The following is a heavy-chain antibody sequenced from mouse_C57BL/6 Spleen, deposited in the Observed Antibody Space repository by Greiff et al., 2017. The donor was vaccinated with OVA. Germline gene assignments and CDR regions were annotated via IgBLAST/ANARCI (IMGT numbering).Heavy chain of an antibody. CDR1: GFTFSSYA. Sequence: DVKLVESGEGLVKPGGSLKLSCAASGFTFSSYAMSWVRQTPEKRLEWVAYISSGGDYIYYADTVQGRFTISRDNARNTLYLQMSSLKSEDTAMYYCTRDSDYYGSSSWFAYWGQGTLVTVSA. D-gene: IGHD1-1*01. V-gene: IGHV5-9-1*02. CDR3: TRDSDYYGSSSWFAY. CDR2: ISSGGDYI. J-gene: IGHJ3*01.